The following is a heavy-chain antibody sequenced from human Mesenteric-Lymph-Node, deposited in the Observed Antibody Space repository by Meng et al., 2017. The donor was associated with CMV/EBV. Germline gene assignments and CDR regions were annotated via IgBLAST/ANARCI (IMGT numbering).Heavy chain of an antibody. CDR1: GGSISSSSYY. D-gene: IGHD3-9*01. CDR2: VNHSGST. CDR3: ADDILTGYYIP. V-gene: IGHV4-39*07. J-gene: IGHJ5*02. Sequence: SETLSLTCTVSGGSISSSSYYWSWIRQPPGKGLEWIGEVNHSGSTNYNPSLKSRVTISVDTSKNQFSLKLSSVTAADTAVYYCADDILTGYYIPWGQGTLVTVSS.